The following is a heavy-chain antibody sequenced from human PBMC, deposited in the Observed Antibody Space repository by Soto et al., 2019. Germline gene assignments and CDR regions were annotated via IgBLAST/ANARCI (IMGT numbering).Heavy chain of an antibody. D-gene: IGHD3-3*01. J-gene: IGHJ4*02. V-gene: IGHV2-5*02. Sequence: QITLNESGPTQVKPRQTLTLTCTFSGFSLTTSGVGVGWIRQSPGKTPEWLALIYWDDDKRYSHSLTSRLTLTKGPSKTQLVLTMADLDPADTATYYCAHRVLRTVFGLVTTAAIYFDFWGQGTPVAVSS. CDR3: AHRVLRTVFGLVTTAAIYFDF. CDR1: GFSLTTSGVG. CDR2: IYWDDDK.